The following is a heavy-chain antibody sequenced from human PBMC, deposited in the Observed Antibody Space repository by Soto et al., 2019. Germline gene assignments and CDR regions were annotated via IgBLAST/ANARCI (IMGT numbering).Heavy chain of an antibody. CDR2: ISGSGGST. D-gene: IGHD3-9*01. Sequence: GGSLRLSCASSGFTFSSYAMSWVRQAPGKGLEWVSAISGSGGSTYYADSVKGRFTISRDNSKNTLYLQMNSLRAEDTAVYYCAKQDYDILTGYYEGAWFDPWGQGTLVTVSS. V-gene: IGHV3-23*01. CDR1: GFTFSSYA. CDR3: AKQDYDILTGYYEGAWFDP. J-gene: IGHJ5*02.